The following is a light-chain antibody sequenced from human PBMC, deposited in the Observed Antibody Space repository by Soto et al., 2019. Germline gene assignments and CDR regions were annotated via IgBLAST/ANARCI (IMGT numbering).Light chain of an antibody. CDR1: SSDVGGYNY. CDR3: SSYTSSSTLV. J-gene: IGLJ3*02. V-gene: IGLV2-14*01. Sequence: QSALTQPASVSGSPGQSITISCTGTSSDVGGYNYVSWYQQHPGKAPKLMIYEVSNRPSGVSNRFSGSKSGNTASLTISGLGAEDEADYYCSSYTSSSTLVFGGGTKLTVL. CDR2: EVS.